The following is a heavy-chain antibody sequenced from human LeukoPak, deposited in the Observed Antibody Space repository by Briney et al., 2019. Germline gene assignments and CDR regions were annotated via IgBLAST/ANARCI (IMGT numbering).Heavy chain of an antibody. V-gene: IGHV4-4*07. CDR3: ASARTPAFMDV. D-gene: IGHD2-2*01. J-gene: IGHJ6*04. CDR2: IYTSGST. CDR1: GGSISSYY. Sequence: NPSETLSLTCTVSGGSISSYYWSWIRQPAGKGLEWIGRIYTSGSTNYNPSLTSRVTMSVATSKNQFCLKLSSVTAADTAVYYCASARTPAFMDVWGKRTTGTVSS.